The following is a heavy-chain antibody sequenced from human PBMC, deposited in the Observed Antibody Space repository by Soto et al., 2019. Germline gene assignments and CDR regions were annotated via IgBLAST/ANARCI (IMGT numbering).Heavy chain of an antibody. CDR3: VRTSLVVAAATREDY. V-gene: IGHV3-74*01. CDR2: INSDGSST. CDR1: GFTFSSYW. D-gene: IGHD2-15*01. Sequence: LVESGGGLVQPGGSLRLSCAASGFTFSSYWMHWVRQAPGKGLVWVSRINSDGSSTSYADSVKGRFTISRDNAKNTLYLQMNSLRAEDTAVYYCVRTSLVVAAATREDYWGQGTLVTVSS. J-gene: IGHJ4*02.